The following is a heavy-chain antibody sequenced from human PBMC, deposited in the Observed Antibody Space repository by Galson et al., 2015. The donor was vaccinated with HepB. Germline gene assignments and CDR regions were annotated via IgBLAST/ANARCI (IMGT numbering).Heavy chain of an antibody. Sequence: CAISGDSVSSNSAAWNWIRQSPWTGLEWLGRTYYRSKWYDEYAVSVIGRITINPDTSKNQVSLQLNSVTPGDTAVYYCARGRYYFDYWGQGSLVTVSS. CDR2: TYYRSKWYD. V-gene: IGHV6-1*01. CDR1: GDSVSSNSAA. J-gene: IGHJ4*02. CDR3: ARGRYYFDY.